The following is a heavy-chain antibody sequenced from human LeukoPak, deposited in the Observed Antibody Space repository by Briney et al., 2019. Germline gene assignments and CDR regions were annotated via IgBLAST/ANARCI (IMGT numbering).Heavy chain of an antibody. Sequence: GGSLRLSCAASGFTFNIYAMGWVRQAPGKGLEWVSVITGSGGNTFYADSVKGRFTISRDNSKNTLYLQMDSLRVEDTAVYYCAKGAYCSGGSCYLGDLDYWGQGTLVTVSS. J-gene: IGHJ4*02. CDR2: ITGSGGNT. V-gene: IGHV3-23*01. D-gene: IGHD2-15*01. CDR1: GFTFNIYA. CDR3: AKGAYCSGGSCYLGDLDY.